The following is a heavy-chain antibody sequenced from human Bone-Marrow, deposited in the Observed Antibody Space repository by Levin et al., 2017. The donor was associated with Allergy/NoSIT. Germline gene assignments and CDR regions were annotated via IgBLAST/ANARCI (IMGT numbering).Heavy chain of an antibody. J-gene: IGHJ4*02. CDR3: ARLRYDYVWGSYRYIDL. Sequence: QSQTLSLTCAVSGGSFGDYFWTWIRQPPGKGLDWIGEISQRGTTNYVPSLQSRVTMSLDTSKNHFSLRVTSVTAADTAVYYCARLRYDYVWGSYRYIDLWGQGTLVTVSS. V-gene: IGHV4-34*01. CDR1: GGSFGDYF. D-gene: IGHD3-16*02. CDR2: ISQRGTT.